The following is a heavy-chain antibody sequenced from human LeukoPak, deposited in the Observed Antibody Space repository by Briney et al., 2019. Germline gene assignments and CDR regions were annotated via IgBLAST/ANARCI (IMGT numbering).Heavy chain of an antibody. CDR2: TYYRSKWYN. CDR3: ARGAWSSSWSGDDAFDI. CDR1: GDSVSSNSAA. Sequence: QTLSLTCAISGDSVSSNSAAWNWIRQSPSRGLEWLGRTYYRSKWYNDYAVSVRSRITINPDTSKNQFSLQLNSVTPEDTAVYYCARGAWSSSWSGDDAFDIWGQGTMVTVSS. J-gene: IGHJ3*02. D-gene: IGHD6-13*01. V-gene: IGHV6-1*01.